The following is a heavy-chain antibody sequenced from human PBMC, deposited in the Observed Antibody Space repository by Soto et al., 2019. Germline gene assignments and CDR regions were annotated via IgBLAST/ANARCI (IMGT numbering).Heavy chain of an antibody. J-gene: IGHJ4*02. CDR1: GFTFSISW. V-gene: IGHV3-7*01. Sequence: EVHLVESGGGLVQPGGSLTLSCAASGFTFSISWMNWVRQAPGKGLEWVANIKGDGSEKYYVDSVKGRFTISRDNAKNALYLQMNSLRAEDTAVYYCAAVCPPDFWGQGTLVTVSS. D-gene: IGHD2-2*01. CDR2: IKGDGSEK. CDR3: AAVCPPDF.